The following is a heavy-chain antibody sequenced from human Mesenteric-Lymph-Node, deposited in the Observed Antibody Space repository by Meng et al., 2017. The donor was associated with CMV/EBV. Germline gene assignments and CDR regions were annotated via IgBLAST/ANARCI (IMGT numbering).Heavy chain of an antibody. Sequence: FTFSDHYMDWVRQAPGKGLEWLGRTRNKANSYTTEYAASVKGRFTISRDNSKNSLYLQMNSLKTEDTAVYYCVRASTSSWKDYFDYWDQGTLVTVSS. CDR3: VRASTSSWKDYFDY. CDR2: TRNKANSYTT. CDR1: FTFSDHY. J-gene: IGHJ4*02. V-gene: IGHV3-72*01. D-gene: IGHD6-13*01.